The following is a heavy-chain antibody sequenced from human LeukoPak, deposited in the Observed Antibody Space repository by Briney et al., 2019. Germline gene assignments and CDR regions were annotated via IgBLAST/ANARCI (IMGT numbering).Heavy chain of an antibody. CDR3: ARGGYYGSGGRFDP. CDR1: GGSISSYY. V-gene: IGHV4-59*01. J-gene: IGHJ5*02. Sequence: SETPSLTCTVSGGSISSYYWSWIRQPPGKGLGWIGYIYYSGSTNYNPSLKSRVTISVDTSKNQFSLKLSSVTAADTAVYYCARGGYYGSGGRFDPWGQGTLVTVSS. CDR2: IYYSGST. D-gene: IGHD3-10*01.